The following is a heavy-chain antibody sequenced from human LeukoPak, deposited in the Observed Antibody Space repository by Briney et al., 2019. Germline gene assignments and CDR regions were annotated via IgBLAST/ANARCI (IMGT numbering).Heavy chain of an antibody. CDR3: ARAIGCSSTSCRNDY. Sequence: GSLRLSCAASGFTFSSYSMTWVRQAPGKGLEWIGEINHSGSTNYNPSLKSRVTISVDTSKNQFSLKLSSVTAADTAVYYCARAIGCSSTSCRNDYWGQGTLVTVSS. V-gene: IGHV4-34*01. CDR1: GFTFSSYS. CDR2: INHSGST. D-gene: IGHD2-2*01. J-gene: IGHJ4*02.